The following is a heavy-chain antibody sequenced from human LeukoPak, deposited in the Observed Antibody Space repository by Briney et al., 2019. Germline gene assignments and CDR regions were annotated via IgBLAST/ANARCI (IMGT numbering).Heavy chain of an antibody. J-gene: IGHJ4*02. V-gene: IGHV3-53*01. D-gene: IGHD6-25*01. Sequence: GGSLRLSCAASGFTVSSNYMSWVRQAPGKGLEWVSVIYSGGSTYYADSVKGRFTISRDNSKNTLYLQMSSLRAEDTAVYYCARAPIYSSGTDFDYWGQGTLVTVSS. CDR3: ARAPIYSSGTDFDY. CDR1: GFTVSSNY. CDR2: IYSGGST.